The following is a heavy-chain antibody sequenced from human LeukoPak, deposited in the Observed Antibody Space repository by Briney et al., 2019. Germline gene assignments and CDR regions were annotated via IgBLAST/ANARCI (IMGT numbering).Heavy chain of an antibody. CDR2: ISSSSSTI. D-gene: IGHD4-17*01. V-gene: IGHV3-48*01. Sequence: PGGSLRLSCAASGFTFSSYSMNWVRQAPGKGLEWVSYISSSSSTIYYADSVKGRFTISRDNAKNSLYLQMNSLRAEDTAVYYCARASTAMTTVTTSSYWGQGTLVTVSS. CDR3: ARASTAMTTVTTSSY. J-gene: IGHJ4*02. CDR1: GFTFSSYS.